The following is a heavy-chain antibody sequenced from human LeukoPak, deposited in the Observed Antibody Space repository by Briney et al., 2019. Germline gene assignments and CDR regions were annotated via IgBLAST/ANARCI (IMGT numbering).Heavy chain of an antibody. CDR3: ARGRITYYYDSSGYYNWFDP. Sequence: ASVKVSCKASGYTFTSYDINWVRQATGQGLEWMGWMNPNSGNTGYAQKFQGRVTMTRNTSISTAYMELSNLRSEDTAVYYCARGRITYYYDSSGYYNWFDPWGQGTLVTVSS. CDR1: GYTFTSYD. J-gene: IGHJ5*02. V-gene: IGHV1-8*01. D-gene: IGHD3-22*01. CDR2: MNPNSGNT.